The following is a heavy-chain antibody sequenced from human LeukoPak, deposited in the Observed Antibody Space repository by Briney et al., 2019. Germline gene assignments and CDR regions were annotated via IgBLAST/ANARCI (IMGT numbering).Heavy chain of an antibody. CDR1: GGSISSSSYY. CDR3: ARDLRYDSSGWAFDY. D-gene: IGHD3-22*01. CDR2: IYYSGST. Sequence: SETLSLTCTVSGGSISSSSYYWGWIRQPPGKGLEWIGYIYYSGSTNYNPSLKSRVTISVDTSKNQFSLKLSSVTAADTAVYYCARDLRYDSSGWAFDYWGQGTLVTVSS. J-gene: IGHJ4*02. V-gene: IGHV4-61*01.